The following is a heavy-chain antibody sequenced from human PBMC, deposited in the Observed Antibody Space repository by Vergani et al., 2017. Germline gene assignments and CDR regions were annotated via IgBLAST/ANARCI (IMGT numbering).Heavy chain of an antibody. Sequence: EVQLVQSGAEVKKPGESLKISCKGSGYSFTYYWIGWVRQMPGKGLEWMGIIYPGDSDIRYSPSFQGQGTLSADRSISTAYLQWSSLKASDTAMYFCARLGGDSSSWYVGAAFDIWGQGTVVTVSS. J-gene: IGHJ3*02. CDR2: IYPGDSDI. D-gene: IGHD6-13*01. CDR3: ARLGGDSSSWYVGAAFDI. V-gene: IGHV5-51*03. CDR1: GYSFTYYW.